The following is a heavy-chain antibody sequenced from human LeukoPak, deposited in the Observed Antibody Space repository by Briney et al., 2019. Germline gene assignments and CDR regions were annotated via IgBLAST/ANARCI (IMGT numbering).Heavy chain of an antibody. J-gene: IGHJ4*02. Sequence: GRSLRLSCAASGFTFSSYGMHWVRQAPGKGLEWVAVISYDGSNKYYTDSVKGRFTISRDNSKNTLYLQMNSLRAEDTAVYYCARGGYYDSGSFDSWGQGTLVTVSS. CDR3: ARGGYYDSGSFDS. D-gene: IGHD3-10*01. CDR1: GFTFSSYG. CDR2: ISYDGSNK. V-gene: IGHV3-30*03.